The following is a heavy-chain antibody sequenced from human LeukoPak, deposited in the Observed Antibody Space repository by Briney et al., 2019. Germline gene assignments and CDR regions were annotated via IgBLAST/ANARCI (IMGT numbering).Heavy chain of an antibody. CDR3: AKSGLNRFDY. J-gene: IGHJ4*02. CDR1: VFTFSSYA. Sequence: GGSLRLSCAASVFTFSSYAMSWVRQAPGKGLEWVSNISGGVGRTYYTDSVKGRFTISRDNSKNTLYLQMNSLRDEDTAVYYCAKSGLNRFDYWGQGTLVTVSS. CDR2: ISGGVGRT. D-gene: IGHD2-15*01. V-gene: IGHV3-23*01.